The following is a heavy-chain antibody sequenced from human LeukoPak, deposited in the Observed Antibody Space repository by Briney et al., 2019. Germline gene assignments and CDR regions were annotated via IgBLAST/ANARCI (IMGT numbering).Heavy chain of an antibody. V-gene: IGHV3-7*05. CDR2: INQDGSEK. CDR3: ARSGMAVAATPWD. D-gene: IGHD6-19*01. CDR1: GFIFSDFW. Sequence: GGSLRLSCAASGFIFSDFWMTWVRQPPGRGLEWVAHINQDGSEKYSVDSVRGRFTISRDNVKNSLFLQINILRAEDTAVYYCARSGMAVAATPWDWGQGTLVTVSS. J-gene: IGHJ1*01.